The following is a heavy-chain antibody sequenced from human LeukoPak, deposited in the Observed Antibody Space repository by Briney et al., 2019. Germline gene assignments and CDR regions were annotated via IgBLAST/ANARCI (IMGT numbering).Heavy chain of an antibody. CDR2: IYHSGST. Sequence: SETLSLTCAVSGYSISSGYYWGWIRQPPGKGLEWIGSIYHSGSTYYNPSLKSRVTISVDTSKNQFSLKLSSVTAADTAVYYCAREKANYYFDYWGQGTLVTVSS. D-gene: IGHD2-8*01. CDR3: AREKANYYFDY. J-gene: IGHJ4*02. V-gene: IGHV4-38-2*02. CDR1: GYSISSGYY.